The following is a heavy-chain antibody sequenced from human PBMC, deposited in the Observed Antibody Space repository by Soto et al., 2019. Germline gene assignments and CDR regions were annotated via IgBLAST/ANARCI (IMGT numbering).Heavy chain of an antibody. CDR2: IYPGDSDT. D-gene: IGHD6-6*01. CDR1: GYSFTNYW. CDR3: AAYSGSPGRHFDY. Sequence: PGESLKISCKGSGYSFTNYWIGWVRQMPGKGLEWMGMIYPGDSDTRYSPSFQGQVTISDDKSISTAYLQWSSLKASDTAMYYCAAYSGSPGRHFDYWGQGTLVTVSS. J-gene: IGHJ4*02. V-gene: IGHV5-51*01.